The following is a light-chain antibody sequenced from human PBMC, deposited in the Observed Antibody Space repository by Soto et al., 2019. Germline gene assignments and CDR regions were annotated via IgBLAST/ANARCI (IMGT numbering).Light chain of an antibody. J-gene: IGKJ5*01. CDR1: QSVSSN. V-gene: IGKV3D-11*02. CDR2: AAS. CDR3: QQRSNWHTIT. Sequence: EILMTQSPATLSMSPGERATLSCRASQSVSSNLAWFQQKPGQAPRLLIYAASNRATGIPARFSESGSGTDFTLTISSLETEDFAVYYCQQRSNWHTITFGQGTRLEIK.